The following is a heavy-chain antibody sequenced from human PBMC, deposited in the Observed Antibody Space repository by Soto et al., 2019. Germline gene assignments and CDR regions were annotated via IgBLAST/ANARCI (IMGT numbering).Heavy chain of an antibody. CDR1: GGSFSAYY. CDR3: VRGLRYSGMDV. Sequence: SETLSLTCAVNGGSFSAYYWTWIRQPPGRGLEWIGEIDHSGSTNYNPSLESRVTISIDTAKNRFSLNVTSVTAADTAVYYCVRGLRYSGMDVWGQGTTVTVS. J-gene: IGHJ6*02. CDR2: IDHSGST. D-gene: IGHD2-15*01. V-gene: IGHV4-34*01.